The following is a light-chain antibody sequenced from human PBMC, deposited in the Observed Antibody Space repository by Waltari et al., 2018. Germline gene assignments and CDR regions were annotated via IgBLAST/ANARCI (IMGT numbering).Light chain of an antibody. V-gene: IGKV1-5*03. Sequence: DIQMTQSPSTLSASVGDRVTFTCRAGQNIGNSLAWYQQKPGEAPKLLIFRASSLESGVPSRFSGSVSGTEFALTISSLQPDDFATYYCQQYSSFSGTFGQGTKLEIK. J-gene: IGKJ2*02. CDR1: QNIGNS. CDR2: RAS. CDR3: QQYSSFSGT.